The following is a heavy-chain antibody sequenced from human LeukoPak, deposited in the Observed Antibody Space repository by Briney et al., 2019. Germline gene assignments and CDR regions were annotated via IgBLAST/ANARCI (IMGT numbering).Heavy chain of an antibody. CDR1: GGSISSYY. V-gene: IGHV4-59*01. D-gene: IGHD1-26*01. CDR2: IHYSGST. Sequence: SETLSLTCTVSGGSISSYYWTWIRQPPGKGLEWIGFIHYSGSTNYKPSLRSRGTMSVDTSKNQFSLKLSSVTAADTAVYYCARGVGAPSFYYYYGMDVWGQGTTVTVSS. J-gene: IGHJ6*02. CDR3: ARGVGAPSFYYYYGMDV.